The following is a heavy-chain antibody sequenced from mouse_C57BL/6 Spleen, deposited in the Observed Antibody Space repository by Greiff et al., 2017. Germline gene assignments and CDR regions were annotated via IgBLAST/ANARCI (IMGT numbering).Heavy chain of an antibody. Sequence: QVQLQQSGAELMKPGASVKLSCKATGYTFTGYWIEWVKQRPGHGLEWIGEILPGSGSTNYNEKFKGKATFTADKSSNTAYRQLSSLKSEASAIYSCARDSGSGSYWYFDVWGTGTTVTVSS. CDR2: ILPGSGST. CDR1: GYTFTGYW. CDR3: ARDSGSGSYWYFDV. J-gene: IGHJ1*03. D-gene: IGHD1-1*01. V-gene: IGHV1-9*01.